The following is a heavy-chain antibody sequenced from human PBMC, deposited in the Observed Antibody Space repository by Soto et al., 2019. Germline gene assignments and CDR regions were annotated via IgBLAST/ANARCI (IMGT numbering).Heavy chain of an antibody. J-gene: IGHJ6*02. CDR3: ATDTYYDFWSGPGV. V-gene: IGHV1-24*01. Sequence: GASVKVSFKVSGYTLTELSMHWLRQAPGKGLEWMGGFDPEDGETIYAQKFQGRVTMTEDTSTDTAYMELSSLRSEDTAVYYCATDTYYDFWSGPGVWGQGTTVTVSS. CDR2: FDPEDGET. D-gene: IGHD3-3*01. CDR1: GYTLTELS.